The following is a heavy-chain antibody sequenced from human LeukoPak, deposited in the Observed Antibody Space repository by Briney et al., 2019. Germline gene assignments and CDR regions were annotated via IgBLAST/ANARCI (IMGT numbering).Heavy chain of an antibody. CDR2: IGSSGTYI. CDR3: LPTAEKIDS. V-gene: IGHV3-21*01. D-gene: IGHD4-17*01. J-gene: IGHJ4*02. CDR1: GFTFSSYS. Sequence: PGGSLRLSCAASGFTFSSYSMNWVRQAPGKGLECVSAIGSSGTYIYYADSVKGRFIISRDNAKNSLSLQMNSLRAEDTAVYYCLPTAEKIDSWGQGTLVTVSS.